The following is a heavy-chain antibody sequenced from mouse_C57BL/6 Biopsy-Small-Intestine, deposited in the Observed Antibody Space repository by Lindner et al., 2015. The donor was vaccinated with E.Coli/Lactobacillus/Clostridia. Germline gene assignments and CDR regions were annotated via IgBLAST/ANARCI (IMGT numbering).Heavy chain of an antibody. J-gene: IGHJ1*03. Sequence: VQLQESGPGLAKPSQTLSLTCSVTGYSITSDYWSWIRKFPGNKLEYMGYISYSGGTYYNPSLKSRISITRDTSKSQCYLQLNSVTAEDTATYYCAGFRYYGSDYHWYFDVWGTGTTVTVSS. D-gene: IGHD1-1*01. V-gene: IGHV3-8*01. CDR2: ISYSGGT. CDR3: AGFRYYGSDYHWYFDV. CDR1: GYSITSDY.